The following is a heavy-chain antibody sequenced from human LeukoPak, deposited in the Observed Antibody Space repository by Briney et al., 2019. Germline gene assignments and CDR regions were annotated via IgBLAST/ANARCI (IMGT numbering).Heavy chain of an antibody. V-gene: IGHV4-61*01. Sequence: SETLSLTCTVSGGSISSSSYYRSWIRQPPGKGLEWIGYIYYSGSTNYNPSLKSRVTISVDTSKNQFSLKLSSVTAADTAVYHCAREAMYSYGNNFDYWGQGTLVTVSS. CDR1: GGSISSSSYY. D-gene: IGHD5-18*01. CDR2: IYYSGST. CDR3: AREAMYSYGNNFDY. J-gene: IGHJ4*02.